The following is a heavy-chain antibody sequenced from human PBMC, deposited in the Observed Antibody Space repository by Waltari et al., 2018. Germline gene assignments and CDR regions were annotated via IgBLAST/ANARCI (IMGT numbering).Heavy chain of an antibody. V-gene: IGHV4-39*01. CDR3: ASQCVLRYFDWLLCGFDY. D-gene: IGHD3-9*01. CDR2: HYYRGRT. J-gene: IGHJ4*02. CDR1: GGSISSRSSY. Sequence: QLQLQESGPGLVKPSETLSLTCPVSGGSISSRSSYWGWIRPPPGKGLEWIGRHYYRGRTYYNPSLKCRVTISVDTSKNQFSLKLSSVTAADTAVYYCASQCVLRYFDWLLCGFDYWGQGTLVTVSS.